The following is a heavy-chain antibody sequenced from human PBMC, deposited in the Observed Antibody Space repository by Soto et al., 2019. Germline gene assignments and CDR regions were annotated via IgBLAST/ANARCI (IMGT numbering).Heavy chain of an antibody. CDR2: VYYSGST. CDR3: ARSTSTYFDS. V-gene: IGHV4-38-2*01. D-gene: IGHD2-2*01. J-gene: IGHJ4*02. Sequence: PSETLSLTCAVSGYSISNGDYWGWIRQAPGKGLEWIGSVYYSGSTHYEPSLRGRIAISVDTLKNQFSMRLTSVTAADTAMYFCARSTSTYFDSWRQRIPVTVSS. CDR1: GYSISNGDY.